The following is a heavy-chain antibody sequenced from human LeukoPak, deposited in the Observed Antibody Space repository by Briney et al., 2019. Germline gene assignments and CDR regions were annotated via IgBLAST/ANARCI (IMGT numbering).Heavy chain of an antibody. CDR1: GSTFSSYS. CDR3: AREGYSYGLDY. Sequence: GGSLRLSCAASGSTFSSYSMNWVRQAPGKGLEWVSSISRSSNYINYADSVKGRFTISRDNAKNSLYLQMNSLRAEDTAVYYCAREGYSYGLDYWGQGTLVTVSS. J-gene: IGHJ4*02. V-gene: IGHV3-21*01. D-gene: IGHD5-18*01. CDR2: ISRSSNYI.